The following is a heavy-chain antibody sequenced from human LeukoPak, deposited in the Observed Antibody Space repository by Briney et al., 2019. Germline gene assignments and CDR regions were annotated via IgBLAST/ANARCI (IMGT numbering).Heavy chain of an antibody. J-gene: IGHJ2*01. CDR2: THYSGSG. V-gene: IGHV4-31*03. D-gene: IGHD3-3*01. CDR3: ARAILTASGFVWHFDL. Sequence: PSETLSLTCTVSGGSISSGSYYWTWIRQYPGKGLEWIGYTHYSGSGYNNPSLKSRVTISADTSKSQFSLKLNSVTAADTAVYFCARAILTASGFVWHFDLWGRGTLVTVSS. CDR1: GGSISSGSYY.